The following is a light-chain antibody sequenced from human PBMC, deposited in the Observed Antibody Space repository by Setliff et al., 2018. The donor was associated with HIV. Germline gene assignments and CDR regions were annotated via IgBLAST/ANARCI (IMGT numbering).Light chain of an antibody. CDR2: DVT. J-gene: IGLJ1*01. Sequence: QSVLTQPASVSGSPGQSITISCIGTSSDVGGYDFVSWYQQRPGKAPKLIIFDVTERPSGVSHRFSGSKSGNTASLTISGLQTEDEADYFCASYRSPATYVFGSGTKVTVL. CDR3: ASYRSPATYV. V-gene: IGLV2-14*03. CDR1: SSDVGGYDF.